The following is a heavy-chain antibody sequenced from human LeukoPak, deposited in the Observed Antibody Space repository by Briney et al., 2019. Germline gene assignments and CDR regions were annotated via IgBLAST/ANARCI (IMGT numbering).Heavy chain of an antibody. CDR2: IYYSGST. CDR1: GGSISSYY. V-gene: IGHV4-59*12. CDR3: ARLFMVVAAPEPFFDY. J-gene: IGHJ4*02. D-gene: IGHD2-15*01. Sequence: SETLSLTCTVSGGSISSYYWSWIRQPPGKGLEWIGYIYYSGSTSYNPSLKSRVTISVDTSKNQFSLKLSSVTAADTAVYYCARLFMVVAAPEPFFDYWGQGTLVTVSS.